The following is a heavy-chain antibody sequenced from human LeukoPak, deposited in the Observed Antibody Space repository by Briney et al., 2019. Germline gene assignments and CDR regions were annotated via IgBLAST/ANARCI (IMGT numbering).Heavy chain of an antibody. CDR2: ISYDGTNK. V-gene: IGHV3-30*18. CDR3: AKDYCSGGSCYLDY. J-gene: IGHJ4*02. D-gene: IGHD2-15*01. Sequence: GGSLRLSCAASGFTFSSYAMHWVRQAPGKGLEWVAVISYDGTNKYYADSVKGRFTISRDNSKNTLSLQMNSLRAEDTAVYYCAKDYCSGGSCYLDYWGQGTLVTVSS. CDR1: GFTFSSYA.